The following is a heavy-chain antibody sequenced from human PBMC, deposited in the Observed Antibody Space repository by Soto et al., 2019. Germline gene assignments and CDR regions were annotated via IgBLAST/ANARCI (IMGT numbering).Heavy chain of an antibody. CDR2: IYHSGST. CDR3: ASRKGLNSYDSSGYYYG. CDR1: GGSISSSNW. Sequence: SETLSLTCAVSGGSISSSNWWSWVRQPPGKGLEWIGEIYHSGSTNYNPSLKSRVTISVDKSKNQFSLKLSSVTAADTAVYYCASRKGLNSYDSSGYYYGWGQGTLVTVSS. J-gene: IGHJ4*02. V-gene: IGHV4-4*02. D-gene: IGHD3-22*01.